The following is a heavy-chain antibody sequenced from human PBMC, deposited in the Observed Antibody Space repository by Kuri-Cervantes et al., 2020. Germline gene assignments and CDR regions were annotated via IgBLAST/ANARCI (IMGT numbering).Heavy chain of an antibody. CDR3: ARGPDSTYSGSYLGYYYYYYGMDV. CDR1: GYTFTGYN. J-gene: IGHJ6*02. CDR2: INPNSGGA. D-gene: IGHD1-26*01. V-gene: IGHV1-2*02. Sequence: ASVKVSCKASGYTFTGYNLHWVRQAPGEGLEWMGWINPNSGGANYAQKYQGRVTMTRDTSISTAYMELSSLRSEDTAVYYCARGPDSTYSGSYLGYYYYYYGMDVWGQGTTVTVSS.